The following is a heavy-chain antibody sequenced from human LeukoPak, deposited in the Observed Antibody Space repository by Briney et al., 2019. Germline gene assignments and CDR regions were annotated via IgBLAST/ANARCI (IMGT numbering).Heavy chain of an antibody. V-gene: IGHV4-39*07. CDR1: ADSISSSSYY. Sequence: SETLSLTCSVYADSISSSSYYWGWIRQPPGKGLEWFGSIYYSGSTYYNPSLKSRVIISVDTSKNQFSLKLNSVTAADTAVYYCARDQKLSVVDSWGQGSLVTVSS. CDR2: IYYSGST. J-gene: IGHJ4*02. D-gene: IGHD4-23*01. CDR3: ARDQKLSVVDS.